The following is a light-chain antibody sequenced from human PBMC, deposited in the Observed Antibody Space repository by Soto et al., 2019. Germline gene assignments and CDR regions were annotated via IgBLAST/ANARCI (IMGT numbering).Light chain of an antibody. Sequence: QSALTQPASVSGSPGQSITISCIGTSSDVGSYNLVSWYQQHPGKAPQLMIYEGSKRPSGVSNRFSGSKSGNTASLTISGLQAEDEADYYCCSYAGNTTPYVFGTGTKLTVL. CDR2: EGS. CDR3: CSYAGNTTPYV. J-gene: IGLJ1*01. CDR1: SSDVGSYNL. V-gene: IGLV2-23*01.